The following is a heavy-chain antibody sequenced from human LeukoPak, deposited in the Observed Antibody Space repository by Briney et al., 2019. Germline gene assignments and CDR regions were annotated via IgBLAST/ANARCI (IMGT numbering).Heavy chain of an antibody. D-gene: IGHD6-13*01. J-gene: IGHJ6*03. Sequence: PGGSLRLSCAASGFTFSSYGMHWVRQAPGKGLEWVSYISSSGSTIYYADSVKGRFTISRDNAKNSLYLQMNSLRAEDTAVYYCARGASSSWRFSYYYYYYMDVWGKGTTVTVSS. CDR3: ARGASSSWRFSYYYYYYMDV. CDR2: ISSSGSTI. CDR1: GFTFSSYG. V-gene: IGHV3-48*04.